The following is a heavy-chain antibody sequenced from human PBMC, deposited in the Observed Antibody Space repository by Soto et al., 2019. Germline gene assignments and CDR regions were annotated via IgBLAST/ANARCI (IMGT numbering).Heavy chain of an antibody. V-gene: IGHV4-4*02. CDR2: MYARGST. CDR1: CASITSSNW. Sequence: SETLSLTCAVSCASITSSNWGSWVRQPPGKGLEWIGEMYARGSTRYNPSLKSRLTISVDKSKNQFSLKLSSVTAADTAVYYCARDLRFRGFYGMDVWGQGTTVTVSS. CDR3: ARDLRFRGFYGMDV. J-gene: IGHJ6*02. D-gene: IGHD3-10*01.